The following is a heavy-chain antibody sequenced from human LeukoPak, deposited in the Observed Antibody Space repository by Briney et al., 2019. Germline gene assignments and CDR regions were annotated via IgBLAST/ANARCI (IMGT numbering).Heavy chain of an antibody. CDR1: GGTFSSYA. CDR2: IIPIFGTA. D-gene: IGHD6-6*01. Sequence: GSSVKVSCKASGGTFSSYAISWVRQAPGQGLEWMGGIIPIFGTANYAQKFQGRVTITADESTSTAYMELSSLRSEDTAVYYFARGHSSSSGVDYWGQGTLVTVSS. V-gene: IGHV1-69*01. CDR3: ARGHSSSSGVDY. J-gene: IGHJ4*02.